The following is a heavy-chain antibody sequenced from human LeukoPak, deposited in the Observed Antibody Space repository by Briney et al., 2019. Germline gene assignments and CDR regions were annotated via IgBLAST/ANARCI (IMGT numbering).Heavy chain of an antibody. CDR2: INPNSGGT. CDR1: GYRVTGHY. J-gene: IGHJ4*02. V-gene: IGHV1-2*02. CDR3: ARLILTGYYHFDY. D-gene: IGHD3-9*01. Sequence: ASVKVSCKASGYRVTGHYMHWVRQAPGQGPEWMGWINPNSGGTNYAQNFQGRVTMTRDTSISTAYMELSRLRSDDTAVYYCARLILTGYYHFDYWGQGTLVTVSS.